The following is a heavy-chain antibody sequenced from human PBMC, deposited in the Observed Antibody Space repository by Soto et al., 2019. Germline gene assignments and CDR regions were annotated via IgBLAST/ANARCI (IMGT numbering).Heavy chain of an antibody. CDR2: IKQDGSEK. Sequence: LRLSCAASGFTFSSYWMSWVRQAPGKGLEWVANIKQDGSEKYYVDSVKGRFTISRDNAKNSLYLQMNSLRAEDTAVYYCAREPKRSSSWYGAFSYGMDVWGQGTTVTVSS. D-gene: IGHD6-13*01. CDR3: AREPKRSSSWYGAFSYGMDV. V-gene: IGHV3-7*03. J-gene: IGHJ6*02. CDR1: GFTFSSYW.